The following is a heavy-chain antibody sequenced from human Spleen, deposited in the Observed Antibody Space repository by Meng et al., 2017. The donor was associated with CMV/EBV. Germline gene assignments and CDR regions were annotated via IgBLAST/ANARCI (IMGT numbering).Heavy chain of an antibody. J-gene: IGHJ4*02. CDR3: ARDSPSLYSSSPGIDF. CDR1: GYSFTSYG. D-gene: IGHD6-6*01. CDR2: ISVYTDNT. V-gene: IGHV1-18*04. Sequence: GYSFTSYGIRWVRQAPGQGLEWMGWISVYTDNTSSAQKFQGRLTMTTDTSTSTAYMELRSLRSDDTAVYYCARDSPSLYSSSPGIDFWGQGTLVTVSS.